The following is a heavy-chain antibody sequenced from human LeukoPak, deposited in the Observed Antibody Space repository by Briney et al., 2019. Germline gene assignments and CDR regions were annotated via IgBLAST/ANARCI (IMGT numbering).Heavy chain of an antibody. CDR3: ARRGKVVITSFDY. Sequence: SSQTLSLTCTVSGGSISSGTYYWSWIRQPAGKGLEWIGRIYTSGNTNYNPSLKSRVTISVDTSKNQFSLKLSSVTAADTAVYYCARRGKVVITSFDYWGQGTLVTVSS. CDR2: IYTSGNT. J-gene: IGHJ4*02. D-gene: IGHD3-22*01. CDR1: GGSISSGTYY. V-gene: IGHV4-61*02.